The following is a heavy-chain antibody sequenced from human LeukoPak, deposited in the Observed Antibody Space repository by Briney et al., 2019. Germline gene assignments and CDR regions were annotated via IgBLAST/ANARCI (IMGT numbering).Heavy chain of an antibody. V-gene: IGHV5-51*01. Sequence: GESLKISCKGSGYSFTSYWIGWVRPMPGKGLEWMGIIYPGDSDTRYSPSFQGQVTISADKSISTAYLQWSSLKASDTAMYYCARHRVAGARYDAFDIWGQGTMVTVSS. J-gene: IGHJ3*02. CDR2: IYPGDSDT. D-gene: IGHD6-19*01. CDR3: ARHRVAGARYDAFDI. CDR1: GYSFTSYW.